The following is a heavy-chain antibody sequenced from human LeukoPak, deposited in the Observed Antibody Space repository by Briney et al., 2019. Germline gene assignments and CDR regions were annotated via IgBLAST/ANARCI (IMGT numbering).Heavy chain of an antibody. CDR1: GGSISSYY. CDR3: ARASIVGATGLDY. CDR2: IYYSGST. Sequence: SETLSLTYTVSGGSISSYYWSWIRQPPGKGLEWIGYIYYSGSTNYNPSLKSRVTISVDTSKNQFSLKLSSVTAADTAVYYCARASIVGATGLDYWGQGTLVTVSS. D-gene: IGHD1-26*01. V-gene: IGHV4-59*01. J-gene: IGHJ4*02.